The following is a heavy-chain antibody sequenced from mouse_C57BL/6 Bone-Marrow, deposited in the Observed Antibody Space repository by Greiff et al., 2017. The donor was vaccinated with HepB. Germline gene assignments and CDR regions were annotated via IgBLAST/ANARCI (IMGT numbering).Heavy chain of an antibody. J-gene: IGHJ4*01. D-gene: IGHD1-1*01. CDR3: ARFYGSSPYAMDY. CDR1: GYTFTSYW. V-gene: IGHV1-55*01. Sequence: QVQLKQPGAELVKPGASVKMSCKASGYTFTSYWITWVKQRPGQGLEWIGDIYPGSGSTNYNEKFKSKATLTVEPSSSTAYMQLSSLTSEDSAVYYCARFYGSSPYAMDYWGQGTSVTVSS. CDR2: IYPGSGST.